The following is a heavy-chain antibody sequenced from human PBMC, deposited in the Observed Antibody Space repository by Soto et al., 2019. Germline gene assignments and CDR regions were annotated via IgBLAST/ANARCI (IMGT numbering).Heavy chain of an antibody. Sequence: QVQLEQSGSEVKKSGSSVKVSCKASGYSFSSHAITWVRQAPGQGLEWMGGIIPVFGTPSYAQKFQGRVPISPDKFTHASNLKLRSLRSEDTAVYYCARGGALSASWYWGDGLDSWRQATQVTVSS. CDR1: GYSFSSHA. J-gene: IGHJ4*02. CDR3: ARGGALSASWYWGDGLDS. CDR2: IIPVFGTP. V-gene: IGHV1-69*06. D-gene: IGHD6-13*01.